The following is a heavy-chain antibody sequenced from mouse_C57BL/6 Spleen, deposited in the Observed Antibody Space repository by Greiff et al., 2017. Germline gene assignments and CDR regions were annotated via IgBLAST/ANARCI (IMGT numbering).Heavy chain of an antibody. Sequence: QVQLQQPGAELVKPGASVKLSCKASGYTFTSYWMQWVKQRPGQGLEWIGEIDPSDSYTNYNQKFKGKATLTVDTSSSTAYMQLSSLTSEDSAVYYCARRDGYDKGYYFYYWGQGTTLTVSS. CDR2: IDPSDSYT. CDR3: ARRDGYDKGYYFYY. D-gene: IGHD2-2*01. J-gene: IGHJ2*01. V-gene: IGHV1-50*01. CDR1: GYTFTSYW.